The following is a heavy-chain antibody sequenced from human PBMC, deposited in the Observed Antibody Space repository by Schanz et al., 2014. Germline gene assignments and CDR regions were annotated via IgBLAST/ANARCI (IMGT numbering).Heavy chain of an antibody. CDR2: ISWNSGTI. CDR1: GYTFSSYW. V-gene: IGHV3-9*01. CDR3: ARNRGSGGQNWYFDL. D-gene: IGHD3-3*01. Sequence: EVQLVESGGGLVQPGKSLRLSCSASGYTFSSYWMHWVRQAPGKGLEWVSVISWNSGTIGYADSVKGRFTISRDNTKNSLFLQLNSLRADDTAVYYCARNRGSGGQNWYFDLWGRGTLVTVSS. J-gene: IGHJ2*01.